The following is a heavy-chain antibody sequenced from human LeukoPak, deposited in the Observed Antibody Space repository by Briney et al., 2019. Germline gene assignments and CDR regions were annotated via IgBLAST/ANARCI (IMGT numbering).Heavy chain of an antibody. CDR3: ARGFDL. V-gene: IGHV4-30-2*01. CDR1: GASISSGGYS. J-gene: IGHJ4*02. Sequence: SQTLSLTCAVSGASISSGGYSWGWIRQPPGKGLEWIGYTYHSGNTYYSPSLKSRVTISVDRSKNQFSLRLNSVTAADTAVYFCARGFDLWGQGILVTVSS. CDR2: TYHSGNT.